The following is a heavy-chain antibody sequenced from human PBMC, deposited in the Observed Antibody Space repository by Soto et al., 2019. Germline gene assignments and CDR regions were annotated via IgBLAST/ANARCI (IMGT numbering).Heavy chain of an antibody. CDR1: GGSFSGYH. D-gene: IGHD3-9*01. Sequence: QVQLQQWGAGLLKPSETLSLTCAVYGGSFSGYHWTWIRQPPGRGLEWIGEITHRGSPNYNPSFKGRVTISVDTSKNQFSLDLTSVTAADTAVYYCARVEGYYDILTGYGYFDYWGQGTLVTVSS. J-gene: IGHJ4*02. CDR2: ITHRGSP. V-gene: IGHV4-34*01. CDR3: ARVEGYYDILTGYGYFDY.